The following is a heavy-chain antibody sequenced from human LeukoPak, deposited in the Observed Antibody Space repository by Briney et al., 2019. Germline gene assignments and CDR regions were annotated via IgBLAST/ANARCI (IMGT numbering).Heavy chain of an antibody. CDR3: GKDLRGTLSSRGPFEY. V-gene: IGHV3-23*01. J-gene: IGHJ4*02. Sequence: PGGSLRLSCAASGFTFSSYAMSWVRQAPEKGLEWVSAISGNGDITYYADTVKGRFSGSRDNSKNTLYLQLNSLRAEDTAVYYCGKDLRGTLSSRGPFEYWGQGTLVTVSS. CDR1: GFTFSSYA. D-gene: IGHD1-1*01. CDR2: ISGNGDIT.